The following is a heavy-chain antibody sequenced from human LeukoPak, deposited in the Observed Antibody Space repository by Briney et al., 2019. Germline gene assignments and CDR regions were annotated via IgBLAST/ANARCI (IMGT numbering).Heavy chain of an antibody. J-gene: IGHJ4*02. CDR1: VFTLSNFA. CDR2: IFSDGNNK. CDR3: AKRYGNYHTLDH. Sequence: GGSLRLSCAASVFTLSNFAMGWVRQAPGKGLEWVAHIFSDGNNKYYADSVKGRFTISRDNSKNTLYLQMNSLRAEDTAVYYCAKRYGNYHTLDHWGQGTLVTVSS. D-gene: IGHD3-16*02. V-gene: IGHV3-30*18.